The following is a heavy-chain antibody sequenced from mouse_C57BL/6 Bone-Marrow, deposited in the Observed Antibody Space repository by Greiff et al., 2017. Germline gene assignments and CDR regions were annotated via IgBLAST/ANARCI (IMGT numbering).Heavy chain of an antibody. CDR3: ARGYYSTGGYAMDY. D-gene: IGHD2-5*01. V-gene: IGHV5-17*01. Sequence: EVKLMESGGGLVKPGGSLKLSCAASGFTFSDYGMHWVRQAPEKGLEWVAYISSGSSTIYYADTVKGRFTISRDNAKNTLFLQMTSLRSEDTAMYYCARGYYSTGGYAMDYWGQGTSVTVSS. J-gene: IGHJ4*01. CDR2: ISSGSSTI. CDR1: GFTFSDYG.